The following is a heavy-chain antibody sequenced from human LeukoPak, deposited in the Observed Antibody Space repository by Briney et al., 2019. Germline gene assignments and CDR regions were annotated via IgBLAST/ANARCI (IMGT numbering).Heavy chain of an antibody. J-gene: IGHJ3*02. CDR3: ARLITATTTAFDI. CDR2: VYTSGST. CDR1: GGSISGYY. D-gene: IGHD1-7*01. V-gene: IGHV4-4*07. Sequence: SETLSLTCSVSGGSISGYYWTWIRQPAGKGLEWIGRVYTSGSTHYNPSLKTRLTMSVDTSKNQFSLKLSSVIAADTAVYYCARLITATTTAFDIWGQGTMVTVSS.